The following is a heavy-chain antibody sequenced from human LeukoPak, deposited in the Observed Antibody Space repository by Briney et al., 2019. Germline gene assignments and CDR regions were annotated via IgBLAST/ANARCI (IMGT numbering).Heavy chain of an antibody. V-gene: IGHV3-48*01. Sequence: GGSLRPSCAASRFTFSNYGVNWVRQAPGKGLEWVSYINSRSSTIYYADSVRGRFTISRDNSKNTLYLQMNSLRAEDTAVYYCAREEYSSGFDYWGQGTLVTVSS. CDR1: RFTFSNYG. D-gene: IGHD6-19*01. CDR2: INSRSSTI. J-gene: IGHJ4*02. CDR3: AREEYSSGFDY.